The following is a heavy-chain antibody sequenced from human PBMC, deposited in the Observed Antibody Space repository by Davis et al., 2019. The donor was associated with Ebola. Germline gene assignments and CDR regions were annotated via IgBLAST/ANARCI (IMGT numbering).Heavy chain of an antibody. V-gene: IGHV4-39*01. Sequence: SETLSLTCTVSGGSISSSSHFWGWIRQPPGKGLEWIGSIYYSGSTYYNPSLKSRVTISVDTSKNQFSLKLSSVTAADTAVYYCASYIAAAGNFDSWGQGTLVTVSS. D-gene: IGHD6-13*01. CDR2: IYYSGST. J-gene: IGHJ4*02. CDR1: GGSISSSSHF. CDR3: ASYIAAAGNFDS.